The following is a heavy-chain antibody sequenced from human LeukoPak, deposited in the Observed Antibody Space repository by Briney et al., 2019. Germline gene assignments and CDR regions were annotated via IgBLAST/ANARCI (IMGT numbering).Heavy chain of an antibody. CDR1: GGTFSSYA. V-gene: IGHV1-69*06. CDR3: AAGFCSGGSCYHDYGDYNPPLDY. J-gene: IGHJ4*02. D-gene: IGHD2-15*01. CDR2: IIPIFGTA. Sequence: ASVKVSCKASGGTFSSYAISWVRQAPGQGLEWMGGIIPIFGTANYAQKFQGRVTITADKSTSTAYMELSSLRSEDTAVYYCAAGFCSGGSCYHDYGDYNPPLDYWGQGTLVTVSS.